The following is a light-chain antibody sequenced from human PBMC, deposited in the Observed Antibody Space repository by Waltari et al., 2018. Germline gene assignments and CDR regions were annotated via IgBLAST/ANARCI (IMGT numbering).Light chain of an antibody. CDR1: RSDVGGFNY. V-gene: IGLV2-11*01. Sequence: QSALTPPRSVSGSPGQSVTIPFTGIRSDVGGFNYVSWYQQHPGKAPQLMIYDVSKRPSGVPDRFSGSKSGNTASLTISGLQAEDETDYYCCSYAGSYTDVVFGGGTKLTVL. CDR2: DVS. J-gene: IGLJ2*01. CDR3: CSYAGSYTDVV.